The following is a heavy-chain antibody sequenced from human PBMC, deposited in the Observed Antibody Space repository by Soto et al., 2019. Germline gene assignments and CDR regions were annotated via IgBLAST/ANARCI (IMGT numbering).Heavy chain of an antibody. Sequence: EVQLLESGGGLVQPGGSLRLSCAASGFTFSNYAMTWVRQAPGKGLGWVSAISASGGSTYYADSVKGRFTISRDNSKNTLYLQMNSLSAEDTALYYCAKGYYYDSSGSFDYWGQGTLVTVSS. D-gene: IGHD3-22*01. V-gene: IGHV3-23*01. CDR2: ISASGGST. CDR1: GFTFSNYA. CDR3: AKGYYYDSSGSFDY. J-gene: IGHJ4*02.